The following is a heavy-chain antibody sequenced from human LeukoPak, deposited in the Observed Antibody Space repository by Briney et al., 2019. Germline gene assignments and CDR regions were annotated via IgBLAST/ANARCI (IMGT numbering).Heavy chain of an antibody. Sequence: SETLSLTXTVSGDSISSSYWSWIRQPPEKRLEWIGYIYYTGSTNYNPSLKSRVTLSVDMSKNQFSLNLNSVTAADTAVYYCVRGFFDSSGYSNPFDIWGQGTMVTVSS. CDR1: GDSISSSY. V-gene: IGHV4-59*01. CDR3: VRGFFDSSGYSNPFDI. J-gene: IGHJ3*02. D-gene: IGHD3-22*01. CDR2: IYYTGST.